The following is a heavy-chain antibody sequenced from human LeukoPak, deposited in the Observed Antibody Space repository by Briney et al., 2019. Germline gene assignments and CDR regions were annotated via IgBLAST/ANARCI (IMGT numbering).Heavy chain of an antibody. V-gene: IGHV3-30*03. CDR1: GFSFNYFA. CDR2: ISYHGSDK. D-gene: IGHD3-3*01. CDR3: ARGFEWHICDY. J-gene: IGHJ4*02. Sequence: PGGSLRLSCAGFGFSFNYFAMNWVRQAPGKGLEWVSLISYHGSDKYYADSVKGRFTISRDNSKNTLYLQMNSLRAEDTAVYYCARGFEWHICDYWGQGTLVTVSS.